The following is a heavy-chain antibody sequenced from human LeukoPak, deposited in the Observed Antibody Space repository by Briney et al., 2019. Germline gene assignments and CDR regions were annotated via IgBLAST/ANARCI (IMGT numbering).Heavy chain of an antibody. J-gene: IGHJ4*02. CDR3: ARQRGFGELLLDY. Sequence: GASVKVSCKASGGTFSSYAISWVRQAPGQGLEWMGRIIPILGIANYAQKFQGRVTITADKSTSTAYMELSSLRSEDTAVYYCARQRGFGELLLDYWGQGTLVTVSS. V-gene: IGHV1-69*04. D-gene: IGHD3-10*01. CDR2: IIPILGIA. CDR1: GGTFSSYA.